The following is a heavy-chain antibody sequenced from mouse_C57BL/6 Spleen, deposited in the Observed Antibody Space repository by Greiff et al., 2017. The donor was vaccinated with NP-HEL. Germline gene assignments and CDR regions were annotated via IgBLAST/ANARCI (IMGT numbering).Heavy chain of an antibody. CDR3: ARDRTGYYPYAMDY. V-gene: IGHV5-16*01. CDR2: INYDGSST. Sequence: EVHLVESEGGLVQPGSSMKLSCTASGFTFSDYYMAWVRQVPEKGLEWVANINYDGSSTYYLDSLKSRFIISRDNAKNILYLQMSSLKSEDTATYYCARDRTGYYPYAMDYWGQGTSVTVSS. J-gene: IGHJ4*01. CDR1: GFTFSDYY. D-gene: IGHD3-1*01.